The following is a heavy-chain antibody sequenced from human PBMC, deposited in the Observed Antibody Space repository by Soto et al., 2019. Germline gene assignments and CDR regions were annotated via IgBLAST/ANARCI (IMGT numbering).Heavy chain of an antibody. D-gene: IGHD3-3*01. V-gene: IGHV3-53*01. Sequence: PGGSLRLSCAASGFTVSSNYMSWVRQAPGKGLEWVSVIYSGGSTSYADSVKGRFTLSRDNSKNTLWLQMNSLRADDTAVYYCAKVQVLQFLEWFPDYWGQGTLVTVSS. CDR2: IYSGGST. CDR1: GFTVSSNY. J-gene: IGHJ4*02. CDR3: AKVQVLQFLEWFPDY.